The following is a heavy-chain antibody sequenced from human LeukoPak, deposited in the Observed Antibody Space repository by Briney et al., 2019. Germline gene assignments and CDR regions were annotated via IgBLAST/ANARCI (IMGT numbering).Heavy chain of an antibody. J-gene: IGHJ3*02. CDR1: GYSISSGYY. D-gene: IGHD1-26*01. Sequence: SETLSLTCTVSGYSISSGYYWGWIRQPPGKGLEWIGSIYHSGSTYYNPSLKSRVTISVDTSKNQFSLKLSSVTAADTAVYYCARYESGSYYGLDAFDIWSQGTMVTVSS. CDR2: IYHSGST. CDR3: ARYESGSYYGLDAFDI. V-gene: IGHV4-38-2*02.